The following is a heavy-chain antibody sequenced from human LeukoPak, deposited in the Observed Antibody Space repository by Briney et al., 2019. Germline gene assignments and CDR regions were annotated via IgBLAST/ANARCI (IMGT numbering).Heavy chain of an antibody. J-gene: IGHJ5*02. D-gene: IGHD2-2*02. V-gene: IGHV4-38-2*02. CDR2: FFHSGST. Sequence: SETLSLTCNVSGYSINSAYSWGWIRQPPGKGLDWIGSFFHSGSTYYNPSLKSRVTISVDTSKNQFSLKLSSVTAADTAVYYCARGYCSSTSCYRVAGWFDPWGQGTLVTVSS. CDR3: ARGYCSSTSCYRVAGWFDP. CDR1: GYSINSAYS.